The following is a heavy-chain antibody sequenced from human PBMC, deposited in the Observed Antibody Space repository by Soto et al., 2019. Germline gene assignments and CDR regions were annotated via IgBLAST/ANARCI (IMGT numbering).Heavy chain of an antibody. CDR1: GYTLTELS. CDR3: APVLSGYWNYFDSVWFDP. J-gene: IGHJ5*02. D-gene: IGHD1-7*01. V-gene: IGHV1-24*01. Sequence: QVQLVQSGAEVKKPGASVKVSCKVSGYTLTELSMHWVRQAPGKGLEWMGGFDPEDGETIYAQKFQGRVTMTEDTSTDTAYMELSRLRSEDTAVYYCAPVLSGYWNYFDSVWFDPWGQGPLVTVSS. CDR2: FDPEDGET.